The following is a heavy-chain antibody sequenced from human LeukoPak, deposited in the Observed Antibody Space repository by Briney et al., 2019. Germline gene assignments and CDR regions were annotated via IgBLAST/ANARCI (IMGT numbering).Heavy chain of an antibody. Sequence: GASVKLSCKASGYTFTSYGISWVRQAPGQGLEWMGWISAYNGNTNYAQKLQGRVTMTTDTSTSTAYMELRSLRSDTTAVYYCARCHDYDYVWGSYRPNFDYWGQGTLVTVSS. CDR1: GYTFTSYG. J-gene: IGHJ4*02. CDR2: ISAYNGNT. V-gene: IGHV1-18*01. CDR3: ARCHDYDYVWGSYRPNFDY. D-gene: IGHD3-16*02.